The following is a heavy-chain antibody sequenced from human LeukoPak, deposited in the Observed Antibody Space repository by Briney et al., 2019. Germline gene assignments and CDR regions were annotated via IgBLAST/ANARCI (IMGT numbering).Heavy chain of an antibody. CDR2: ISDGGANT. CDR3: ARGRVGDGYNYLDY. J-gene: IGHJ4*02. V-gene: IGHV3-23*01. D-gene: IGHD5-24*01. CDR1: GFTFNDYV. Sequence: PGGSLRLSCAASGFTFNDYVMGWVRQAPGTGLEWVASISDGGANTDYADSVKGRFTISRDNSKNTLYLQMNNLRAEDTAVYYCARGRVGDGYNYLDYWGQGTLVTVSS.